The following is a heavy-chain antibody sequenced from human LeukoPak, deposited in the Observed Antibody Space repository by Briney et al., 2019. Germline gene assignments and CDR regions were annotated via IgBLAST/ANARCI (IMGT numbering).Heavy chain of an antibody. V-gene: IGHV4-34*01. CDR2: INHSGST. CDR3: ARVRGGGYRYDISYYYGMDV. J-gene: IGHJ6*02. Sequence: SETLSLTCAVYGGSFSGYYWSWIRQPPGKGLEWIGEINHSGSTNYNPSLKSRVTISVDTSKKQFSLKLSSVTAADTAVYYCARVRGGGYRYDISYYYGMDVWGQGTTVTVSS. CDR1: GGSFSGYY. D-gene: IGHD5-18*01.